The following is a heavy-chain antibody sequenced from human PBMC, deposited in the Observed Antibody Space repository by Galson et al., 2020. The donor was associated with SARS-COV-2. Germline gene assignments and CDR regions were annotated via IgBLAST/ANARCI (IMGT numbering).Heavy chain of an antibody. CDR1: GFTFSTSR. CDR2: IISDGSGA. D-gene: IGHD5-12*01. J-gene: IGHJ4*02. Sequence: PGGSLRLSCAASGFTFSTSRMHWARQAPGKGLVWVSRIISDGSGADYADSVRGRFTISRDNAKNTLFLYMNDVRVDDTATYFCVGGYSGYGGLYWGQGTLVTVSS. V-gene: IGHV3-74*01. CDR3: VGGYSGYGGLY.